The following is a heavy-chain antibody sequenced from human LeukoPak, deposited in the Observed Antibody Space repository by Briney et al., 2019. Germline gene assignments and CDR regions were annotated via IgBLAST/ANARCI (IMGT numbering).Heavy chain of an antibody. Sequence: SETLSLTCTVSSGSINNHYWSWLRQPPGKGPEWIGYIFSSGTTDYNPSLKSRVSMSIDTSRNQFSLRLSSVTAADTALYFCATRPADITWYGVFDYWSQGMLVTVSS. J-gene: IGHJ4*02. D-gene: IGHD3-10*01. V-gene: IGHV4-59*11. CDR3: ATRPADITWYGVFDY. CDR2: IFSSGTT. CDR1: SGSINNHY.